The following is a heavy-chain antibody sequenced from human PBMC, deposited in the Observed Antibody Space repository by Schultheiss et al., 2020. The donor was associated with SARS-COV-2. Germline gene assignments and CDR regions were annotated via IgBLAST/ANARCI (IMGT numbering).Heavy chain of an antibody. Sequence: GGSLRLSCAASGFTFSSYGMHWVRQAPGKGLEWVAVIWYDGSNKYYADSVKGRFTISRDNSKNTLYLQMNSLRAEDTAVYYCARAKDYGDYRDSYYYGMDVWGQGTTVTVSS. D-gene: IGHD4-17*01. V-gene: IGHV3-33*08. CDR3: ARAKDYGDYRDSYYYGMDV. CDR1: GFTFSSYG. J-gene: IGHJ6*02. CDR2: IWYDGSNK.